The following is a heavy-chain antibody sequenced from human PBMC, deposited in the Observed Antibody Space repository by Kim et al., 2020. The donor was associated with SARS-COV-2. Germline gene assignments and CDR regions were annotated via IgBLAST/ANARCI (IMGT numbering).Heavy chain of an antibody. J-gene: IGHJ4*01. CDR1: GFTFVDYA. CDR2: ICWNSGSI. D-gene: IGHD1-26*01. V-gene: IGHV3-9*01. Sequence: GGSLRLSCAVSGFTFVDYAMHCVRQAPGKGLEWVSCICWNSGSIGYAYSVKGRITISRDNAKNSRFLQRYSLRAEDTSWYYWAKEGVGATHVDYWGEET. CDR3: AKEGVGATHVDY.